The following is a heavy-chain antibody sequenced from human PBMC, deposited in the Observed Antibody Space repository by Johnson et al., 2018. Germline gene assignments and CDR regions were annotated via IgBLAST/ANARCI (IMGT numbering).Heavy chain of an antibody. CDR2: TSYDGRNK. V-gene: IGHV3-30-3*01. CDR3: GAGTYYAALDY. CDR1: GFTFSDYA. J-gene: IGHJ4*02. D-gene: IGHD1-26*01. Sequence: QVQLVQSGGGVVQPGRSLRLSCAASGFTFSDYAMNWVRQAPGKGLEWVTVTSYDGRNKYYRDSVKGRFTISRDNSKTTLYLQMNSLRGEDTAVYYCGAGTYYAALDYWGQGTLVTVSA.